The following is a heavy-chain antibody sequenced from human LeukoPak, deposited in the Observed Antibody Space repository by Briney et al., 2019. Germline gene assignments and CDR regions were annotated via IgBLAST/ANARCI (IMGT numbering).Heavy chain of an antibody. D-gene: IGHD2-21*02. Sequence: GASVKVSRKASGYTFTYRYLHWVRQAPGQALEWMGWITPFNGNTNYAQKFQDRVTITRDRSMSTAYMELSSLRSEDTAMYYCASTYCGGDCYSMVGAFDIWGQGTMVTVSS. CDR1: GYTFTYRY. J-gene: IGHJ3*02. V-gene: IGHV1-45*02. CDR2: ITPFNGNT. CDR3: ASTYCGGDCYSMVGAFDI.